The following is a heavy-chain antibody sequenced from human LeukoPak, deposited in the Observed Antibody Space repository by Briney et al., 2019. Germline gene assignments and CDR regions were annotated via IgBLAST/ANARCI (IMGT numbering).Heavy chain of an antibody. CDR3: ARGKPLLRLFDP. CDR2: INHSEST. J-gene: IGHJ5*02. D-gene: IGHD3-16*01. CDR1: GGSFSGYY. Sequence: SETLSLTCAVYGGSFSGYYWSWIRQPPGKGLEWIGEINHSESTNYNPSLKSRVTISVDTSKNQFSLKLSSVTAADTAVYYCARGKPLLRLFDPWGQGTLVTVSS. V-gene: IGHV4-34*01.